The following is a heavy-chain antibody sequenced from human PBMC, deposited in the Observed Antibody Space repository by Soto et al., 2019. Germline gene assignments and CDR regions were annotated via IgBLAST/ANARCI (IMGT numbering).Heavy chain of an antibody. CDR3: AKDWGSSWYDRLHY. CDR1: GFTFDEYA. CDR2: ISWKSGSI. V-gene: IGHV3-9*01. Sequence: EVQLVESGGGMVQPGRSLRLSCAASGFTFDEYAMHWVRQAPGKGLEWVSGISWKSGSIGYADSVKGRFIISRDNAKNSLYLQMNSLRVEDTALYYCAKDWGSSWYDRLHYWGQGTLVTVSS. D-gene: IGHD6-13*01. J-gene: IGHJ4*02.